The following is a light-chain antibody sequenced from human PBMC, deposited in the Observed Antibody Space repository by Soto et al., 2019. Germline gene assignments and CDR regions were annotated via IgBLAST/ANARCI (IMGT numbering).Light chain of an antibody. CDR3: TSYTGISTSV. V-gene: IGLV2-18*02. CDR2: DVS. J-gene: IGLJ1*01. CDR1: SSDVGSYNR. Sequence: QSALTQPPSVSGSPGQSVAISCTGTSSDVGSYNRVSWYQQPPGAAPKLMIYDVSNRPSGVPDRFSGSKSGNTASLTISGLQADDEADYYCTSYTGISTSVFGTGTKLTVL.